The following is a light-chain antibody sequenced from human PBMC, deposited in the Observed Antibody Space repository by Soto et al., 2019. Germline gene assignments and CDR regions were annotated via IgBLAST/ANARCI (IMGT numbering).Light chain of an antibody. J-gene: IGKJ4*01. Sequence: DIKMTQYPTSLSSSVVDRGTITCRASQSISSYLNWYQQKPGIAPNLLIYAASSLQSGVPSRFSGSGSGTDFTLTISSLQPEDFATYYCQQSYSTPITLGGGAKVEIK. V-gene: IGKV1-39*01. CDR2: AAS. CDR1: QSISSY. CDR3: QQSYSTPIT.